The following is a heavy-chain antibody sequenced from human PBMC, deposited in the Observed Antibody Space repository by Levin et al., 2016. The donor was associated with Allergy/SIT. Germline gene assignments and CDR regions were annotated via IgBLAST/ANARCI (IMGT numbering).Heavy chain of an antibody. Sequence: GESLKISCAASGFTVSSNCMSWVRQAPGKGLEWVSTIYSGGSTYYAAAVKGRFTISRDNSKNTLYLQINSLRAEDTAVYYCARSLGYGGNSFDWFDYWGQGTLVTVSP. J-gene: IGHJ4*02. CDR2: IYSGGST. CDR3: ARSLGYGGNSFDWFDY. D-gene: IGHD4-23*01. V-gene: IGHV3-53*01. CDR1: GFTVSSNC.